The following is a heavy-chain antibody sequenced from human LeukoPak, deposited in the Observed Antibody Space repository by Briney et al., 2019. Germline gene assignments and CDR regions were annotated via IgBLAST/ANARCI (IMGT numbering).Heavy chain of an antibody. CDR2: INHSGST. V-gene: IGHV4-34*01. CDR1: GGSFRGYY. CDR3: ARGGGSYWNY. D-gene: IGHD1-26*01. Sequence: SETLSLTCAVYGGSFRGYYWSWIRQPPGKGLEWIGEINHSGSTNYNPSLKSRVTISVDTSKNQFSLKLSSVTAADTAVYYCARGGGSYWNYWGQGTLVTVSS. J-gene: IGHJ4*02.